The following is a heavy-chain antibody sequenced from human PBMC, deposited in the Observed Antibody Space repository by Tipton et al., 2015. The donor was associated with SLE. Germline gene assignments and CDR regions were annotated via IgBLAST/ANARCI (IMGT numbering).Heavy chain of an antibody. CDR3: ARESPESATYVFDY. CDR2: INPNSGGT. Sequence: QLVQSGPEVKKPGASVKVSCKASGYTFTGYYIHWVRQAPGQGLEWVGGINPNSGGTNYAQRFQGRVTMTRDTSISTAYMELSRLRSDDTAVYYCARESPESATYVFDYWGQGTLVTVSS. D-gene: IGHD3-10*02. V-gene: IGHV1-2*02. CDR1: GYTFTGYY. J-gene: IGHJ4*02.